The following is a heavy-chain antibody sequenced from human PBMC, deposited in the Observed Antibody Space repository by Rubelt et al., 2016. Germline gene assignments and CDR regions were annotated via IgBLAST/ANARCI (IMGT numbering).Heavy chain of an antibody. Sequence: QVQLVQSGAEVKKPGASVKVSCKASGYTFTSYDINWVRQAPGQGLEWMGWINPNSGGTNYAQKFQGRVTITADESTSTAYMELSSLRSEDTAVYYCARYKRGYSYGWGYFDYWGQGTLVTVSS. CDR3: ARYKRGYSYGWGYFDY. D-gene: IGHD5-18*01. V-gene: IGHV1-8*01. CDR1: GYTFTSYD. CDR2: INPNSGGT. J-gene: IGHJ4*02.